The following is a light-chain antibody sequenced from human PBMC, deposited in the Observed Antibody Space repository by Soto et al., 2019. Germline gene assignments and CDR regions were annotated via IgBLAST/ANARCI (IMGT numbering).Light chain of an antibody. CDR2: VAS. V-gene: IGKV1-39*01. Sequence: DIQMTQSPSSLSASVGDRVTITCRASQSINKNLNRYQQKPGKAPNILIYVASTLQSGVPSRFSGSGSGTDFTLNISSLQPEDSATYFCQQSYTSPPTFGQGTRLEIK. CDR1: QSINKN. J-gene: IGKJ5*01. CDR3: QQSYTSPPT.